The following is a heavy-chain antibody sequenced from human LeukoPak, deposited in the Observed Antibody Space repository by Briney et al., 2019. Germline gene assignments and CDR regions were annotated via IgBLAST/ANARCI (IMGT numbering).Heavy chain of an antibody. CDR1: GFTFSSYA. Sequence: LGGSLRLSCAASGFTFSSYAMHWVRQAPGKGLEWVAVISYDGSNKYYADSVKGRFTISRDNSKNTLYLQMNSLRAEDTAVYYCANNGEKYSSSWSTRYFDYWGQGTLVTVSS. CDR2: ISYDGSNK. CDR3: ANNGEKYSSSWSTRYFDY. D-gene: IGHD6-13*01. V-gene: IGHV3-30-3*01. J-gene: IGHJ4*02.